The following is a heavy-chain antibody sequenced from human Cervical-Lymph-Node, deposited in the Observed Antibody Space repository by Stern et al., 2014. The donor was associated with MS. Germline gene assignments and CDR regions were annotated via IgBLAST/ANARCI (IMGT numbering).Heavy chain of an antibody. CDR1: GFTFSTYA. CDR3: ASQTSFSGPGSFYRGWFAMDV. CDR2: ISGSGGST. Sequence: EVQLVESGGGLVQPGESLRLSCAASGFTFSTYAMNWVRQAPGKGLEWVSGISGSGGSTYYADSVKGRFTISRDNSKNTLYLQMNSLRAEDTAVYYCASQTSFSGPGSFYRGWFAMDVWGQGTTVTVSS. V-gene: IGHV3-23*04. D-gene: IGHD3-10*01. J-gene: IGHJ6*02.